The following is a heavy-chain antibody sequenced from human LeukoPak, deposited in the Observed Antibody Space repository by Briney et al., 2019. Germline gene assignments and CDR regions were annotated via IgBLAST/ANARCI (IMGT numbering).Heavy chain of an antibody. CDR2: INPNSGGT. V-gene: IGHV1-2*02. CDR3: ARDRSIAAARSGFDY. Sequence: ASVYVSRKASGYTFTGYYMHWVRQAPGQGLEWMGWINPNSGGTNYAQKFQGRVTMTRDTSISTAYMELSRLRSDDTAVYYCARDRSIAAARSGFDYWGQGTLVTVSS. D-gene: IGHD6-13*01. CDR1: GYTFTGYY. J-gene: IGHJ4*02.